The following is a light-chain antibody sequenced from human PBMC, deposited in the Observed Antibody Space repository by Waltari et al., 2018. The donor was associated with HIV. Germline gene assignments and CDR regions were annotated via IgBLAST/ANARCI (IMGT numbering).Light chain of an antibody. CDR2: GNN. CDR3: AAWDDSLNGLWV. CDR1: SSNTRSNI. V-gene: IGLV1-44*01. Sequence: QSLSPQHPSPPGPPGHGVPLSYSVSSSNTRSNIVTWYQHLPGTPPKLLIYGNNQRPSGVPVRFSGSKSGTSASLAISGLQSEDEADYYCAAWDDSLNGLWVFGGGTKLTVL. J-gene: IGLJ3*02.